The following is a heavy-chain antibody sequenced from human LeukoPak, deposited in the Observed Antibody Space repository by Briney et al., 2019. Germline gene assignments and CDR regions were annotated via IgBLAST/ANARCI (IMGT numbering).Heavy chain of an antibody. V-gene: IGHV5-51*01. Sequence: GESLKISCKGSGYSFTNYWIGWVRQMPGKGLEWVGIIYPGDSDTRYSPSFQGQVTISADKSINTAYLQRSSLKASDSAIYYCARARYCSGTSCPSPYYYYYMDVWGKGPRSPSP. J-gene: IGHJ6*03. CDR2: IYPGDSDT. CDR1: GYSFTNYW. D-gene: IGHD2-2*01. CDR3: ARARYCSGTSCPSPYYYYYMDV.